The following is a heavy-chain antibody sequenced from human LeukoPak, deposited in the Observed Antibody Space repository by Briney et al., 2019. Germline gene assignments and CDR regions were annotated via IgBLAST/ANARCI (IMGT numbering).Heavy chain of an antibody. D-gene: IGHD6-19*01. CDR2: ISTYNGNT. V-gene: IGHV1-18*01. CDR1: GYTFTSYG. J-gene: IGHJ4*02. Sequence: ASVKVSCKASGYTFTSYGISWVRQAPGQGLEWMGWISTYNGNTNYAQKLQGRVTMTTDTSTSTAYMELRSLRSDDTAVYYCTRSLSIAVAATSVDNWGQGTLVTVSS. CDR3: TRSLSIAVAATSVDN.